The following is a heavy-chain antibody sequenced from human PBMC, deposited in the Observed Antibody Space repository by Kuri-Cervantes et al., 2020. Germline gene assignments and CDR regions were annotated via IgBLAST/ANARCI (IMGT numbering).Heavy chain of an antibody. CDR3: ARGPMVGPRARQYFDWLLTTHYYYGMDV. D-gene: IGHD3-9*01. Sequence: ASVKVSCKASGYTFTSYAMHWVRQAPGQRLEWMGWINAGNGNTKYSQKFQGRVTITRDTSASTAYMELSSLRSEDTAVYYCARGPMVGPRARQYFDWLLTTHYYYGMDVWGQGTTVTVSS. CDR1: GYTFTSYA. J-gene: IGHJ6*02. V-gene: IGHV1-3*01. CDR2: INAGNGNT.